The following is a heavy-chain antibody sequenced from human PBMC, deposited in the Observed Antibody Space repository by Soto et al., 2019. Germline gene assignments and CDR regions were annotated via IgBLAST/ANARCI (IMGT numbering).Heavy chain of an antibody. Sequence: SQTLSLTCVISGDSVSCNSAAWNWIRQSPSRGLEWLGRTYYRSKWYNDYAVSVRSRITINPDTSRNQFSLQLNSVTPEDTAVYYCARGIAAARGDWLDPWGQGTLVTVSS. D-gene: IGHD6-25*01. J-gene: IGHJ5*02. CDR1: GDSVSCNSAA. CDR2: TYYRSKWYN. V-gene: IGHV6-1*01. CDR3: ARGIAAARGDWLDP.